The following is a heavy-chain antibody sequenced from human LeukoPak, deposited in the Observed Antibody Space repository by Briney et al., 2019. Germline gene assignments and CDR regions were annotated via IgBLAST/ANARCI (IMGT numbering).Heavy chain of an antibody. D-gene: IGHD3-3*01. CDR3: ARITKTYDFWSGYQLYYYYMDV. Sequence: GGSLRLSCAASGFTFSSYWMSWVRQAPGKGLEWVANIKQDGSEKYYVDSVKGRFTISRDNAKNSLYLQMNSLRAEDTAVYYCARITKTYDFWSGYQLYYYYMDVWGKGTTVTVSS. CDR2: IKQDGSEK. V-gene: IGHV3-7*01. J-gene: IGHJ6*03. CDR1: GFTFSSYW.